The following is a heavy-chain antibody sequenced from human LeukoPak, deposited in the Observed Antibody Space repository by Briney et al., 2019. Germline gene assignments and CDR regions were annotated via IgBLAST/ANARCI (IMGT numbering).Heavy chain of an antibody. Sequence: SSETLSLTCTVSGYSISSGYYWGWIRQPPGKGLEWIGSIYHSVSTYYNPSLKSRVTISVDTSKNQFSLKLSSVTAADTAVYYCARDFNIVVVPAASFDYWGQGTLVTVSS. CDR1: GYSISSGYY. CDR2: IYHSVST. CDR3: ARDFNIVVVPAASFDY. V-gene: IGHV4-38-2*02. D-gene: IGHD2-2*01. J-gene: IGHJ4*02.